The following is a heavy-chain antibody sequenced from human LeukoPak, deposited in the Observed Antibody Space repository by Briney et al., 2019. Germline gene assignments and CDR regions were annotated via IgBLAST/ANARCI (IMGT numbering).Heavy chain of an antibody. V-gene: IGHV3-23*01. CDR2: IGSDSTHI. Sequence: PGGSLRLSCEGSELTFSGYAMKWVRQAPGKGLQWVSVIGSDSTHIHCADSVRGRFTISRDNSRKTLYLQMNSLRVEDTAVYYCATYEQTTVTTEFWGQGTLVSVSS. D-gene: IGHD4-17*01. J-gene: IGHJ4*02. CDR1: ELTFSGYA. CDR3: ATYEQTTVTTEF.